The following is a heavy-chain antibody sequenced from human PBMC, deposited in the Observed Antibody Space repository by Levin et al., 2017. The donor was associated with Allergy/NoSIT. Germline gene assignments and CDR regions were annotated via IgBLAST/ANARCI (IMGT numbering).Heavy chain of an antibody. CDR3: ARVRGDCSGGSCYVFDY. CDR2: INHSGST. D-gene: IGHD2-15*01. V-gene: IGHV4-34*01. Sequence: SETLSLTCAVYGGSFSGYYWSWIRQPPGKGLEWIGEINHSGSTNYNPSLKTRVTISVDTSKNQFSLKLSSVTAADTAVYYCARVRGDCSGGSCYVFDYWGQGTLVTVSS. CDR1: GGSFSGYY. J-gene: IGHJ4*02.